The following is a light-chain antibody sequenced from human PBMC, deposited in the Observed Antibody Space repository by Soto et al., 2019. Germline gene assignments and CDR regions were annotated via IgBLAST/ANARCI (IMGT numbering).Light chain of an antibody. J-gene: IGKJ1*01. CDR3: QQYGSSPRT. CDR2: GAS. Sequence: VLTQSPCTLSFSPGERATLSCRASQSVTSSYLAWYQQKPGQAPRLLIYGASSRATGIPDRFSGSGSGTDFTLTISSLEPEDFAVYYCQQYGSSPRTFGQGTKVDIK. V-gene: IGKV3-20*01. CDR1: QSVTSSY.